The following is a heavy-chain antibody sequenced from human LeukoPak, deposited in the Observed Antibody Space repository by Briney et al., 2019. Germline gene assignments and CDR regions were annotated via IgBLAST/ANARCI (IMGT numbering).Heavy chain of an antibody. Sequence: ASVKVSCKASGYTFTSYGISWVRQAPGQGLEWMGWISAYNGNTNYAQKLQGRVTMTTDTSTSTAYMELRSLRSDDTAVYYCARDQSNAVVFYDYYYMDVWGKGTTVTVSS. CDR3: ARDQSNAVVFYDYYYMDV. J-gene: IGHJ6*03. V-gene: IGHV1-18*01. CDR1: GYTFTSYG. CDR2: ISAYNGNT. D-gene: IGHD2-15*01.